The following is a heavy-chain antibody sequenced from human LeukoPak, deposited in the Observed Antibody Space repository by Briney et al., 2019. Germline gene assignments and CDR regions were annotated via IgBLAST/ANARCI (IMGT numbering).Heavy chain of an antibody. D-gene: IGHD6-13*01. Sequence: GGSPRLSCAASGFTFSSYAMHWVRQAPGKGLGWVATVSGSGDRMYHADSVKGRFTISRDNSKNTIYLQMNSLRAEDTALYYCAKAAAAPGFDFWGQGTLVTVSS. CDR1: GFTFSSYA. CDR2: VSGSGDRM. CDR3: AKAAAAPGFDF. J-gene: IGHJ4*02. V-gene: IGHV3-23*01.